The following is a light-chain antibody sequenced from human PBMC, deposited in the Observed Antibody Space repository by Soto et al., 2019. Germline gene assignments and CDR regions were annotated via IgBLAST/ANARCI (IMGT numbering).Light chain of an antibody. CDR1: SNDVGGYNY. Sequence: QYALTQPASVSGSPGQSITISCTGTSNDVGGYNYVSWYQQHPGKAPKVIVSEVSNRPSGVSNRFSGSKSANTASLTISGLQAEDEADYYCSSYTTTNTLVFGGGTKLTVL. J-gene: IGLJ3*02. V-gene: IGLV2-14*01. CDR3: SSYTTTNTLV. CDR2: EVS.